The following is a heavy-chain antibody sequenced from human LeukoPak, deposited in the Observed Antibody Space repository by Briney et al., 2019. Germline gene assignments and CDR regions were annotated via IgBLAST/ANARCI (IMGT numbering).Heavy chain of an antibody. J-gene: IGHJ4*02. Sequence: SETLSLTGTVSGGPISIHYWSWIGPPPGKGLAWSGYIYYSGSANYNPSLNSRVTTPVETSSQQFSLKLSSVTAADKAVYYCARGSRYWGSFDYWGQRTLVTVSS. V-gene: IGHV4-59*11. CDR3: ARGSRYWGSFDY. CDR1: GGPISIHY. D-gene: IGHD7-27*01. CDR2: IYYSGSA.